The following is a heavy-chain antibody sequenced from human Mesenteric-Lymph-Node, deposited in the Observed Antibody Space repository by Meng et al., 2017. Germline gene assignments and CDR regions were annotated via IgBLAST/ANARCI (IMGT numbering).Heavy chain of an antibody. CDR1: GGSISSGGYY. CDR2: IYYSGST. V-gene: IGHV4-31*03. CDR3: ARTTTAGDCCDY. J-gene: IGHJ4*02. Sequence: LRLSCTVSGGSISSGGYYWSWIRQHPGKGLEWIGYIYYSGSTYYNPSLKSRVTISVDTSKNQFSLKLSSVTAADTAVYYCARTTTAGDCCDYWGQGTLVTVSS. D-gene: IGHD6-25*01.